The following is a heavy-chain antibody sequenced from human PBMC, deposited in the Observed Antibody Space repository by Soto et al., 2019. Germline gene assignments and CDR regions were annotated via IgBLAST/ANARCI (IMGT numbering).Heavy chain of an antibody. J-gene: IGHJ6*02. D-gene: IGHD6-6*01. CDR2: ISYDGSNK. CDR3: ARGRTSSSYYYYGMDV. Sequence: GGSLRLSCAASGFTFSSYAMHWVRQAPGKGLEWVAVISYDGSNKYYADSVKGRFTISRDNSKNTLYLQMNSLRAEDTAVYYCARGRTSSSYYYYGMDVWGQGTTVTVSS. CDR1: GFTFSSYA. V-gene: IGHV3-30-3*01.